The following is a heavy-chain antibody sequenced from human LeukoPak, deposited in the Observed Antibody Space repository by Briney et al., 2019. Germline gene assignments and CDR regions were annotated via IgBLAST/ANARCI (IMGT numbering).Heavy chain of an antibody. CDR1: GYTFTSYD. Sequence: ASVKVSCKASGYTFTSYDINWVRQATGPGIELMGWMNPNSGNTGYAQKFQGRVTMTRNTPISTAYMELSSLRSEDTAVYYCARVGYDFWSGQHYYYYMDVWGKGTTVTVSS. V-gene: IGHV1-8*01. D-gene: IGHD3-3*01. J-gene: IGHJ6*03. CDR3: ARVGYDFWSGQHYYYYMDV. CDR2: MNPNSGNT.